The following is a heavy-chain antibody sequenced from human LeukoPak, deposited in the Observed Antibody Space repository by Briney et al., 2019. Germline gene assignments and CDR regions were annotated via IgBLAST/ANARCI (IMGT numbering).Heavy chain of an antibody. V-gene: IGHV1-24*01. CDR2: FDPEDGET. CDR3: ATDRHLVLEFDP. Sequence: ASVKVSCKVSGYTLTELSMHWVRQAPGKGLEWMGGFDPEDGETIYAQKFQGRVTMTEHTSTDTAYMELSSLRSEDTAVYYCATDRHLVLEFDPWGQGTLVTVSS. J-gene: IGHJ5*02. CDR1: GYTLTELS.